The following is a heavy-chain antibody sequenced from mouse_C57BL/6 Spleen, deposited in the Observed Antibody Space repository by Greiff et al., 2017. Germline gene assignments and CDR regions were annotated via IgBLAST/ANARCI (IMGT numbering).Heavy chain of an antibody. J-gene: IGHJ2*01. V-gene: IGHV1-64*01. D-gene: IGHD1-1*01. CDR1: GYTFTSYW. CDR3: ARPGSSYGNYFDY. Sequence: QVQLQQPGAELVKPGASVKLSCKASGYTFTSYWMHWVKQRPGQGLEWIGMIHPNRGSTNYNEKFKSKATLTVDKSSSTAYMQLSSLTSEDSAVYYCARPGSSYGNYFDYWGQGTTLTVSS. CDR2: IHPNRGST.